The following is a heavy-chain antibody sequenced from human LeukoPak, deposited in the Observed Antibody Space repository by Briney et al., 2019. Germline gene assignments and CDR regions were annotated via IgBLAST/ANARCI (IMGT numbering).Heavy chain of an antibody. CDR3: TTEPLIVVVVAATPFDY. CDR2: IRYDGSNK. D-gene: IGHD2-15*01. CDR1: GFIFSNYE. V-gene: IGHV3-30*02. Sequence: GGSLRLSCAASGFIFSNYEMNWVRQAPGKGLEWVAFIRYDGSNKYYADSVKGRFTISRDNSKNTLYLQMNSLRAEDTAVYYCTTEPLIVVVVAATPFDYWGQGTLVTVSS. J-gene: IGHJ4*02.